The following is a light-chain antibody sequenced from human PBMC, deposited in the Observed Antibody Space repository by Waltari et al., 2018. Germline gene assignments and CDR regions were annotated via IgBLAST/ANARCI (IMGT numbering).Light chain of an antibody. Sequence: QSALTQPRSVSGSPGQSVTISCTGTRSDVGAYDYVSWYQQRPGKAPKLIIYDVTERPSGVPDRFSGSKSDNKASLTISGLQAGDEADYYCCSYAGRYTNYVFGSGTKVTVL. CDR2: DVT. CDR1: RSDVGAYDY. J-gene: IGLJ1*01. CDR3: CSYAGRYTNYV. V-gene: IGLV2-11*01.